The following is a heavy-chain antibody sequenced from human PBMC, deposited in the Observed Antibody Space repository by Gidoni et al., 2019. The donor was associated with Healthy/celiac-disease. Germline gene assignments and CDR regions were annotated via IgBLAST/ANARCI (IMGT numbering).Heavy chain of an antibody. J-gene: IGHJ4*02. V-gene: IGHV3-21*01. CDR1: GFTFSSYS. D-gene: IGHD3-22*01. Sequence: EVQLVESGGGLVKPGGSLRLSCAASGFTFSSYSMNWVRQAPGKGLEWVSSISSSSSYIYYADSVKGRFTISRDNAKNSLYLQMNSLRAEDTAVYYCAREGSYDSSGYSFDYWGQGTLVTVSS. CDR3: AREGSYDSSGYSFDY. CDR2: ISSSSSYI.